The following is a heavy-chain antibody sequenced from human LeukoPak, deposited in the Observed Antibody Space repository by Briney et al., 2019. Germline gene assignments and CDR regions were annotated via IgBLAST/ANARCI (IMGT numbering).Heavy chain of an antibody. CDR3: AREGGGTNRAFDY. CDR2: ISYDGSNK. V-gene: IGHV3-30-3*01. Sequence: PGGSQRLSCAASGFTFSSYAMHRVRQAPGKGLEWVAVISYDGSNKYYADSVKGRFTISRDNSKNTLYLQMNSLRAEDTAVYYCAREGGGTNRAFDYWGQGTLVTVSS. CDR1: GFTFSSYA. D-gene: IGHD4-23*01. J-gene: IGHJ4*02.